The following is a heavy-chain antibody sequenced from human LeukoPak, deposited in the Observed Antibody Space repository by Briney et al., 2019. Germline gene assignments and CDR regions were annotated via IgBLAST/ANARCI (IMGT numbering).Heavy chain of an antibody. CDR2: IIPILGIA. CDR1: GGTFSSYA. Sequence: SVKVSCKASGGTFSSYAISWVRQAPGQGLEWMGRIIPILGIANYAQKFQGRVTITADKSTSTAYMELSSLRSEDTAVYYCARDRIAAAKNNWFDPWGQGTLVTVSS. V-gene: IGHV1-69*04. D-gene: IGHD6-13*01. J-gene: IGHJ5*02. CDR3: ARDRIAAAKNNWFDP.